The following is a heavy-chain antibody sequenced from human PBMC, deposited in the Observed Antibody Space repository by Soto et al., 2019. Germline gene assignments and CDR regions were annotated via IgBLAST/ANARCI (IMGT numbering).Heavy chain of an antibody. CDR2: FYYGGST. CDR1: GASIGSSSHY. V-gene: IGHV4-39*01. CDR3: ATPDQDVVRHLS. Sequence: PSETLSLTCAVSGASIGSSSHYWGWIRQPPGKGLEWIATFYYGGSTYYNPSLKNRVTISIDTSNNQFSLKVTSVTAADTAVYYCATPDQDVVRHLSWGQGTLVTVSS. J-gene: IGHJ5*02. D-gene: IGHD2-15*01.